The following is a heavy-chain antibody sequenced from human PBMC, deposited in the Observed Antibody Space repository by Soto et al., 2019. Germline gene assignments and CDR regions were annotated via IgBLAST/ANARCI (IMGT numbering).Heavy chain of an antibody. Sequence: QVQLVQSGAEVKKPGSSVKVSCKASGGTFSSYTISWVRQAPGQGLEWMGRIIPILGIANYAQKFQGRVTITADKSPSTASMELSSLRSEDTAVYYCARDRYGSGSYYGMDVWGQGTTVTVSS. CDR3: ARDRYGSGSYYGMDV. V-gene: IGHV1-69*08. CDR2: IIPILGIA. D-gene: IGHD3-10*01. CDR1: GGTFSSYT. J-gene: IGHJ6*02.